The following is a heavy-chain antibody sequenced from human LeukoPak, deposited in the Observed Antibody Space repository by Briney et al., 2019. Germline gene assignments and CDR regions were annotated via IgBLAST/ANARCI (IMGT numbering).Heavy chain of an antibody. CDR1: AYSFTSYW. CDR3: ARGSSGYSYGFDY. D-gene: IGHD5-18*01. Sequence: GESLKISCKGSAYSFTSYWIGWVRQMPGKGLEWMGIIYPGDSDTRYSPSFQGQVTISADKSIRNAYLQWSSLKASDTAMYYCARGSSGYSYGFDYWGRGTLVTVSS. V-gene: IGHV5-51*01. CDR2: IYPGDSDT. J-gene: IGHJ4*02.